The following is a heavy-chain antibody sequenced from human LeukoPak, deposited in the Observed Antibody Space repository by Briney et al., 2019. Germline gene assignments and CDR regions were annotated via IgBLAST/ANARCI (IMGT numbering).Heavy chain of an antibody. Sequence: SETLSLTCAVSGGSISSGGYSWSWIRQPPGKGLEWIGYIYHSGSTYYNPSLKSRVTISSDMAKNHFSLRLSSVTAADTAIYYCARASSRLGWFDPWGQGTLVTVSS. CDR2: IYHSGST. D-gene: IGHD2-2*01. CDR1: GGSISSGGYS. J-gene: IGHJ5*02. CDR3: ARASSRLGWFDP. V-gene: IGHV4-30-2*02.